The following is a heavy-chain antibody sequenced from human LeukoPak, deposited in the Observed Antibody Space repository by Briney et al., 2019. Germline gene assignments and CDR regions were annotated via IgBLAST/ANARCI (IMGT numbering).Heavy chain of an antibody. CDR3: ARDRGTVNDAFDI. J-gene: IGHJ3*02. D-gene: IGHD1-26*01. Sequence: GASVKVSCKASGYTFTTYGFSWVRQAPGQGLELLGWISAYNGNTVYAQILQGRVTMTTDTSTSTAYMELRSLRSDDTAVYYCARDRGTVNDAFDIWGQGTMVTVFS. CDR1: GYTFTTYG. V-gene: IGHV1-18*01. CDR2: ISAYNGNT.